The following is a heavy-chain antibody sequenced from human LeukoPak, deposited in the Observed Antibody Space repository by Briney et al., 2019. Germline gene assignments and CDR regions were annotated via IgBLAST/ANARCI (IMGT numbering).Heavy chain of an antibody. V-gene: IGHV1-8*02. Sequence: ASVKVSCKASGYTFSSYYMHWVRQATVQGLERMGWMTPNSGNTGYAQKFQGRVTMTRNTSISTAYMELSSLRSEDTAVYYCALFLPAATENWFDPWGQGTLVTVSS. J-gene: IGHJ5*02. CDR3: ALFLPAATENWFDP. D-gene: IGHD2-2*01. CDR1: GYTFSSYY. CDR2: MTPNSGNT.